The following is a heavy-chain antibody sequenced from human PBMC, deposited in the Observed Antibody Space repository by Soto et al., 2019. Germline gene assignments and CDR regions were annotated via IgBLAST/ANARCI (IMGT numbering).Heavy chain of an antibody. CDR1: GFSFSSYA. D-gene: IGHD3-22*01. Sequence: GGSLGLSCSAYGFSFSSYAMQWVRQAPGKGLEYVSSISTNGGSTHYADSVKGRFTISRDNSKNTQYLQMSSLRADDTAVYYCVKGEYYYDSSGYYPFDYWGQGT. J-gene: IGHJ4*02. V-gene: IGHV3-64D*06. CDR3: VKGEYYYDSSGYYPFDY. CDR2: ISTNGGST.